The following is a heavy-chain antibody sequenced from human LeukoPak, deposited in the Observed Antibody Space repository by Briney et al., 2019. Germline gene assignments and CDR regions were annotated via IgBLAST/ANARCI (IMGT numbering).Heavy chain of an antibody. D-gene: IGHD1-26*01. J-gene: IGHJ2*01. V-gene: IGHV4-30-2*01. CDR3: AGRPKVGASPFDL. CDR2: IYHSGST. CDR1: GGSISSGGYS. Sequence: SETLSLTCAVSGGSISSGGYSWSWIRQPPGKGLEWIGYIYHSGSTYYNPSLKSRVTISVDRSKNQFSLKLSSVTAADTAVYYCAGRPKVGASPFDLWGRGTLVTVSS.